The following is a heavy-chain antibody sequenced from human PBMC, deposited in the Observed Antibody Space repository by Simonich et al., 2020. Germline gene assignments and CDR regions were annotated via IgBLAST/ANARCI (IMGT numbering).Heavy chain of an antibody. CDR3: ARTTTMRELDTMVRGVDYFDY. J-gene: IGHJ4*02. V-gene: IGHV1-69*09. D-gene: IGHD3-10*01. Sequence: QVQLVQSGAEVKKPGSSVKVSCKASGGTFSSYAISWVRQAPGQGVEWQGRIIPILGRANHAQKVQGRVTITADKSTSTAYMELSSLRSEDTAVYYCARTTTMRELDTMVRGVDYFDYWGQGTLVTVSS. CDR1: GGTFSSYA. CDR2: IIPILGRA.